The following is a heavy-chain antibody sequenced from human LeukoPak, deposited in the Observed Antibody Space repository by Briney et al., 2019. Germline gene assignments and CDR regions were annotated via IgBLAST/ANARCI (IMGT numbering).Heavy chain of an antibody. Sequence: PGGSLRLSCAASGFTFSSYAMHWVRQAPGKGLEWVAVISYDGNNKYYADSVKGRFTVSRDNSKNSLYLQMNSLRTEDTALYYCAKDLTSVYDAFNIWGQGTMVTVSS. CDR3: AKDLTSVYDAFNI. CDR1: GFTFSSYA. V-gene: IGHV3-30-3*01. CDR2: ISYDGNNK. J-gene: IGHJ3*02.